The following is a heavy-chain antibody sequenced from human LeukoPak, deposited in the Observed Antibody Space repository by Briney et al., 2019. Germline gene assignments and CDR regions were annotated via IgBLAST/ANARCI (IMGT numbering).Heavy chain of an antibody. CDR1: GGSISSGGYY. Sequence: PSETLSLTCTVSGGSISSGGYYWSWIRQHPGKGLEWTGYIYYSGSTYYNPSLKSRVTISVDTSKNQFSLKLSSVTAADTAVYYCARERLGYCSGGSCYPPHWYFDLWGRGTLVTVSS. CDR3: ARERLGYCSGGSCYPPHWYFDL. J-gene: IGHJ2*01. D-gene: IGHD2-15*01. V-gene: IGHV4-31*03. CDR2: IYYSGST.